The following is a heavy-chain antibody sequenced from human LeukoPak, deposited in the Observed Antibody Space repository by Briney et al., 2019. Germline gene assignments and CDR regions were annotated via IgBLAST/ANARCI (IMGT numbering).Heavy chain of an antibody. J-gene: IGHJ4*02. Sequence: GGSLRLSCSASGFTFSSYEMNWVRQAPGKGLEWILYITGSGDTIYYADSVKGRFTISRDNAKNSLFLQMNSLTADDTAVYYCAKDRLQGGSFDYWGQGSLVTVSS. CDR1: GFTFSSYE. V-gene: IGHV3-48*03. D-gene: IGHD3-16*01. CDR2: ITGSGDTI. CDR3: AKDRLQGGSFDY.